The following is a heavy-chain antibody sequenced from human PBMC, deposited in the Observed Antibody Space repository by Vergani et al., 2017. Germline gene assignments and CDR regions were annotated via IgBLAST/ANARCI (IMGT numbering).Heavy chain of an antibody. V-gene: IGHV3-30*03. Sequence: QVQLVESGGGVVQPGRSLRLSCAASGFTFSSYGMHWVRQAPGKGLEWVAVISYDGSNKYYADSVKGRFTISRDNSKNTLYLQMNSLRAEDTAVYYCATPGGARWGQGTTVTVSS. J-gene: IGHJ6*02. D-gene: IGHD3-10*01. CDR3: ATPGGAR. CDR2: ISYDGSNK. CDR1: GFTFSSYG.